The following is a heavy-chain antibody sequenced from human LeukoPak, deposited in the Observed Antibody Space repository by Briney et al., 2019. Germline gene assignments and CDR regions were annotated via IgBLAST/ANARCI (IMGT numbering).Heavy chain of an antibody. D-gene: IGHD6-19*01. Sequence: ASVKVCCKASGYNLTGYYMHWVRQAPGQGLEWMGRINPNSGGTKYAQKFRGRVTMTRDTSISTAYMELSRLRSDDTAVYYCARDFSSGWYTKDVFDIWGQGTMVTVSS. CDR3: ARDFSSGWYTKDVFDI. V-gene: IGHV1-2*06. CDR2: INPNSGGT. J-gene: IGHJ3*02. CDR1: GYNLTGYY.